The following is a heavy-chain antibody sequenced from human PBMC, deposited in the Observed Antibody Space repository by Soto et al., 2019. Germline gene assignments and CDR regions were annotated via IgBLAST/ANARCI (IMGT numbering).Heavy chain of an antibody. J-gene: IGHJ5*02. CDR3: ARHHGPTTSENWFDP. Sequence: QVHLVQSGVEVKTPGASVKVSCQASGYTFFTYDISWVRQAPGQGLEWMGWISTYSGDTKYAQKFQGRATMTTDTSTTTASLELRSLRSDDTAVYYCARHHGPTTSENWFDPGGQGTLVTVSS. CDR1: GYTFFTYD. V-gene: IGHV1-18*01. D-gene: IGHD5-12*01. CDR2: ISTYSGDT.